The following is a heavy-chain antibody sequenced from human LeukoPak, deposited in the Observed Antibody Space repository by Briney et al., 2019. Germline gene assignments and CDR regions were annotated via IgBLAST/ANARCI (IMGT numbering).Heavy chain of an antibody. CDR3: ARASSSWYGVLVDY. CDR1: GGSFSGSY. D-gene: IGHD6-13*01. J-gene: IGHJ4*02. CDR2: INHSGST. V-gene: IGHV4-34*01. Sequence: SETLSLTCAVYGGSFSGSYWSWIRQPPGRGLEWIGEINHSGSTNYNPSLKSRVTISVDTSKNQFSLKLSSVTAAGTAVYYCARASSSWYGVLVDYWGQGTLVTVSS.